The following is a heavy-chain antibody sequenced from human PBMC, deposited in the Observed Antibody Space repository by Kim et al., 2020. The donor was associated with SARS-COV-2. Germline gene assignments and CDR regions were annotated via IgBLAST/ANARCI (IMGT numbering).Heavy chain of an antibody. Sequence: GGSLRLSCAASGFTFSMYWMKWVRQAPGKGLEWVANIKQDGSEKNYVDSVKGRFTISRDNAKNSLYLQMNSLRAEDTAVYYCARGSGAPAGTGGGYWGQGTLVTVSS. J-gene: IGHJ4*02. D-gene: IGHD6-13*01. CDR1: GFTFSMYW. CDR3: ARGSGAPAGTGGGY. CDR2: IKQDGSEK. V-gene: IGHV3-7*03.